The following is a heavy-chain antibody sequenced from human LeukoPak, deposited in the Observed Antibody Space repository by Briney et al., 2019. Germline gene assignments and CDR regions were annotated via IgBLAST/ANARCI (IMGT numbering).Heavy chain of an antibody. CDR1: GGSFSGYY. CDR3: ARSGRVFGVVIIHKLDY. Sequence: SETLSLTCAVYGGSFSGYYWSWIRQPPGKGLEWNGEINHSGSTNYNPSLKSRVTISVGTSKNQFSLKLSSVTAADTAVYYCARSGRVFGVVIIHKLDYWGQGTLVTVSS. CDR2: INHSGST. V-gene: IGHV4-34*01. J-gene: IGHJ4*02. D-gene: IGHD3-3*01.